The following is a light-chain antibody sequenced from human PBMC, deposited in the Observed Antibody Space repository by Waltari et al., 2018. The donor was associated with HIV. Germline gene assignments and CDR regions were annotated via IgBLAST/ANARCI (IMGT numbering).Light chain of an antibody. CDR1: TSNIGSNT. Sequence: QSVLTQPPSVSAAPGQKVTISCSGGTSNIGSNTVSWFQQLPGKAPKVLIYGKNQRPSGVPDRFSGSKSGTSASLAIGGLQSEDEADYYCASWDDSLNGPVFGGGTTLTVL. V-gene: IGLV1-44*01. CDR3: ASWDDSLNGPV. CDR2: GKN. J-gene: IGLJ2*01.